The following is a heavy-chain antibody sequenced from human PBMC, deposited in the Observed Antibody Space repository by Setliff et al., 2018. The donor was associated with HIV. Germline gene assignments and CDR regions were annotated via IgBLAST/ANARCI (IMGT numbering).Heavy chain of an antibody. CDR3: AKASRGEYYDNSGFFVTYFDY. Sequence: GGSLRLSCAASGFTFTTYSMSWVRQAPGKGLEWVSAISGGGGGTYFADSVKGRFTISRDNSKNTLYLQMNSLRVEDTAVYYCAKASRGEYYDNSGFFVTYFDYWGQGKLVTVSS. CDR1: GFTFTTYS. V-gene: IGHV3-23*01. J-gene: IGHJ4*02. CDR2: ISGGGGGT. D-gene: IGHD3-22*01.